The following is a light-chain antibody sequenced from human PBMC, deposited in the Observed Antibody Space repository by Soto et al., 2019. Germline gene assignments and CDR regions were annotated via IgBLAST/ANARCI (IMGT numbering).Light chain of an antibody. V-gene: IGLV2-8*01. CDR2: EVS. J-gene: IGLJ3*02. CDR3: GSYAGSKTDWV. Sequence: QSALTQPPSASGSPGQSVTISCTGTTNDIGTFNYVSWYQQHPGKAPKLILYEVSQRPSGVPDRFSGSKSGNTASLTVSGLQAEDEADYYCGSYAGSKTDWVFGGGTKLTVL. CDR1: TNDIGTFNY.